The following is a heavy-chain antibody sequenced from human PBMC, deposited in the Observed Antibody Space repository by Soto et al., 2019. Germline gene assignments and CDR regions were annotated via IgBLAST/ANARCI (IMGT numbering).Heavy chain of an antibody. CDR1: GYPVTAYY. J-gene: IGHJ3*02. D-gene: IGHD3-3*01. V-gene: IGHV1-2*02. CDR2: INPATGAA. Sequence: QLHLVQSGAVVKKPGASVTVSCSASGYPVTAYYMHWVRQAPGRGLEWMGGINPATGAAKYTQTFQGRVTMAWDTSTRTVFLELRGLTSEDTAVFYCAVGGGVGVAGSAAFDMWGQGTLVTVSS. CDR3: AVGGGVGVAGSAAFDM.